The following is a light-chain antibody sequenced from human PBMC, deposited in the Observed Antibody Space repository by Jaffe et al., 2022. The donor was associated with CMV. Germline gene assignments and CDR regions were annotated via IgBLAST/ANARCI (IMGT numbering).Light chain of an antibody. CDR1: SSNIGDNY. CDR2: ENN. Sequence: QSVLTQPPSVSAAPGQKVTISCSGSSSNIGDNYVSWYQHLPGTAPKLLIFENNERPSEIPDRFSGSKSGTSATLGITGLQTGDEADYYCATWDSSLSAGVFGTGTKVSVL. J-gene: IGLJ1*01. V-gene: IGLV1-51*02. CDR3: ATWDSSLSAGV.